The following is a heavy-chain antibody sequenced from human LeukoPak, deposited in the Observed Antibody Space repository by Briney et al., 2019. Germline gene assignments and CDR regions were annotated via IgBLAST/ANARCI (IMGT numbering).Heavy chain of an antibody. CDR2: IGSSSSSI. CDR3: ARETTVEAFDT. D-gene: IGHD4-23*01. CDR1: GFTFNSYS. V-gene: IGHV3-21*01. J-gene: IGHJ3*02. Sequence: GGSLRLSCAASGFTFNSYSMNWVRQAPGKGLEWVSSIGSSSSSIYCADSVKGRFTISRDNAKNSLFLQMNSLRAEDTAVYYCARETTVEAFDTWGQGTMVTVSS.